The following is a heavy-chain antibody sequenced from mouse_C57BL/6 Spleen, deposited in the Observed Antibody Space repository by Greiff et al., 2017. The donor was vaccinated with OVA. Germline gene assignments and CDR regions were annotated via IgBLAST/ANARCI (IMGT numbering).Heavy chain of an antibody. V-gene: IGHV1-50*01. D-gene: IGHD3-2*01. CDR2: IDPSDSYT. J-gene: IGHJ3*01. CDR1: GYTFTSYW. CDR3: ARGRQLGFAY. Sequence: VQLQQPGAELVKPGASVKLSCKASGYTFTSYWMQWVKQRPGQGLEWIGEIDPSDSYTNYNQKFKGQATLTVDTSSSTAYMQLSSLTSEDSAVYYCARGRQLGFAYWGQGTLVTVSA.